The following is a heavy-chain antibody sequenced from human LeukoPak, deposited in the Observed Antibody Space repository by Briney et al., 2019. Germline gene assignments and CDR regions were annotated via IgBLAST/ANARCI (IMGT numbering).Heavy chain of an antibody. CDR3: ARDEQYYDFWSGYPLDY. J-gene: IGHJ4*02. D-gene: IGHD3-3*01. Sequence: ASVKVSCKASGYTFTNYGISWVRQAPGQGLEWMGWINPNSGGTNYAQKFQGRVTMTRDTSISTAYMELSRLRSDDTAVYYCARDEQYYDFWSGYPLDYWGQGTLVTVSS. CDR1: GYTFTNYG. CDR2: INPNSGGT. V-gene: IGHV1-2*02.